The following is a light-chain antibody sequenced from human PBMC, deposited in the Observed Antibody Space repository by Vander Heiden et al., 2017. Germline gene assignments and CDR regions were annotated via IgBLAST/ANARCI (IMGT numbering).Light chain of an antibody. CDR3: QQSEDLQFT. CDR1: QDISQS. CDR2: EGS. J-gene: IGKJ2*01. Sequence: IQMTQSPSPLSASVGDRVTITCQASQDISQSLNWYQQKPGKAPKLLIYEGSYLETGVPSRFSGSGSGTHFIFTIDSLQPEDFATYFCQQSEDLQFTFGQGTKLEF. V-gene: IGKV1-33*01.